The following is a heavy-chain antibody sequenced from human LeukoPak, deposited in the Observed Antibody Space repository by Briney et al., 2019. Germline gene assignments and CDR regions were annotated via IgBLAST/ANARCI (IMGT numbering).Heavy chain of an antibody. CDR1: AFTFSSYG. V-gene: IGHV3-23*01. D-gene: IGHD1-26*01. CDR3: AKDGGSGGYILVPDY. CDR2: ISGSGGST. J-gene: IGHJ4*02. Sequence: GGSLRLSCAASAFTFSSYGMSWVRQAPGKGLEWVSAISGSGGSTNYADSVKGRFTISRDNSKNTLYLQMNSLRAEDTAVYYCAKDGGSGGYILVPDYWGQGTLVTVSS.